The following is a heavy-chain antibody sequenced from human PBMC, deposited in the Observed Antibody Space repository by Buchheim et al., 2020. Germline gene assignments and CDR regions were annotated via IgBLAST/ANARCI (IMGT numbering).Heavy chain of an antibody. V-gene: IGHV3-21*01. CDR2: ISSSSSYI. D-gene: IGHD6-13*01. Sequence: EVQLVESGGGLVKPGGSLRLSCAASGFTFSSYSMNWVRQAPGKGLEWVSSISSSSSYIYYADSVKGRFTISRDNAKNSLYLQMNSLKAEDTAVYYCARDSSAGIAAAGTEIDYWGQGTL. CDR1: GFTFSSYS. J-gene: IGHJ4*02. CDR3: ARDSSAGIAAAGTEIDY.